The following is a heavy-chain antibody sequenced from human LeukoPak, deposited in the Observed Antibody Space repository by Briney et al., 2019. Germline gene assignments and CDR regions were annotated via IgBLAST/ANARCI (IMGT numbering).Heavy chain of an antibody. CDR2: IKHNSGGT. D-gene: IGHD1-7*01. CDR3: ARVEGSAATRGD. CDR1: GYTFTAYY. Sequence: ASVKVSFKASGYTFTAYYVHWVRQAPGRGLEWMGLIKHNSGGTIYAQMFQGRVTMTRDTSISTAYMELSRLTSDDTAVYYCARVEGSAATRGDWGQGTLVTVSS. V-gene: IGHV1-2*02. J-gene: IGHJ4*02.